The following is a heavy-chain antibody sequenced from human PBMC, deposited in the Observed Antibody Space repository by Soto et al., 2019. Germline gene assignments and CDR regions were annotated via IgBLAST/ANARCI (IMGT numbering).Heavy chain of an antibody. V-gene: IGHV3-23*01. D-gene: IGHD3-22*01. Sequence: EVQLSESGGDLRQPGGSLRLSCAASGFTFTNYAMTWVRQTPGKGLEWVSGISASGGLKYYADSVQGRFTVSRDNSRNTLYLQMNSLRAEDTAIYYCAMTRLYDTGTNDYHRDALDIWGQGTQVTVSS. CDR2: ISASGGLK. J-gene: IGHJ3*02. CDR3: AMTRLYDTGTNDYHRDALDI. CDR1: GFTFTNYA.